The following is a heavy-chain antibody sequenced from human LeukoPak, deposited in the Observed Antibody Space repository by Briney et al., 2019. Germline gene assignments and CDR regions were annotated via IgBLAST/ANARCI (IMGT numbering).Heavy chain of an antibody. Sequence: GGSLRLSCAASGFTFNSYWMHWVRQVPGKGLVWVSRINSDGRSTSYADSVKGRFTISRDNAKNSLYLQMNSLRAEDTAVYYCARSVEYYFDYWGQGTLVTVSS. V-gene: IGHV3-74*01. CDR1: GFTFNSYW. CDR2: INSDGRST. CDR3: ARSVEYYFDY. J-gene: IGHJ4*02. D-gene: IGHD4-23*01.